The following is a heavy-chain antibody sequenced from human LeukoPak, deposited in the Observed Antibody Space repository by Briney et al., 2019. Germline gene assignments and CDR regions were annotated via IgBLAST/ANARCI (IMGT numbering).Heavy chain of an antibody. J-gene: IGHJ4*02. CDR3: ARDSLTLIVGRQRRGLDY. Sequence: GASVKVSCKASGYTFTGYYMHWVRQAPGQGLEWMGWINPNSGGTNYAQKFQGRVTMTRDTSISTAYMELSRLRSDDTAIYYCARDSLTLIVGRQRRGLDYWGQGTLVTVSS. D-gene: IGHD3-22*01. V-gene: IGHV1-2*02. CDR2: INPNSGGT. CDR1: GYTFTGYY.